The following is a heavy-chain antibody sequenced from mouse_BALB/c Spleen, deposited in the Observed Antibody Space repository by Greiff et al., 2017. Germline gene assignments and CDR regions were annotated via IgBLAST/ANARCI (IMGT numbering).Heavy chain of an antibody. D-gene: IGHD1-1*01. V-gene: IGHV2-9*02. CDR1: GFSLTSYG. Sequence: VQRVESGPGLVAPSQSLSITCTVSGFSLTSYGVHWVRQPPGKGLEWLGVIWAGGSTNYNSALMSRLSISKDNSKSQVFLKMNSLQTDDTAMYYCARESNYYGSSYDFAYWGQGTLVTVSA. J-gene: IGHJ3*01. CDR3: ARESNYYGSSYDFAY. CDR2: IWAGGST.